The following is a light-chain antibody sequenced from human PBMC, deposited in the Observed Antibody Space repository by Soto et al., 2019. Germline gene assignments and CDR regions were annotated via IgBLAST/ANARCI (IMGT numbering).Light chain of an antibody. J-gene: IGLJ1*01. CDR3: QSYDSSLSVLWV. Sequence: QSVLTQPPSVSGAPGQRVTISCTGSSSNIGAGYDVHWYQQLPGTAPKLLIYGNSNRPSGVPDRFSGSKSGTSASLAIAGLQAEDEADYYCQSYDSSLSVLWVFGTGTKLTVL. CDR1: SSNIGAGYD. CDR2: GNS. V-gene: IGLV1-40*01.